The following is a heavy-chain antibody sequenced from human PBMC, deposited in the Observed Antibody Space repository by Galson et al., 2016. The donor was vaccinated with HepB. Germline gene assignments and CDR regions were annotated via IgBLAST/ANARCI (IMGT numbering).Heavy chain of an antibody. Sequence: SLRLSCAASGFTFSSKWMHWVRQAPGKGLVWVSRINADGTRTNYADSVRGRFTISRDNANNTLYLQMKSLRADDTAVYYCARGSGWEDYYGMDVWGQGTTVSVSS. CDR2: INADGTRT. V-gene: IGHV3-74*01. J-gene: IGHJ6*02. CDR1: GFTFSSKW. CDR3: ARGSGWEDYYGMDV. D-gene: IGHD6-19*01.